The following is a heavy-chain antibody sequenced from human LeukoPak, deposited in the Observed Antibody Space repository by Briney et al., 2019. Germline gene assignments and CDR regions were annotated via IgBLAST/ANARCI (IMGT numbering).Heavy chain of an antibody. CDR2: INHNGNVN. Sequence: GGSLRLSCAASGFTFSSYWMNWARQAPGKGLEWVASINHNGNVNYYVDSVKGRSTISRDNAKNSLYPQMSNLRAEDTAVYFCARGGGLDVWGQGATVTVSS. D-gene: IGHD3-16*01. CDR1: GFTFSSYW. J-gene: IGHJ6*02. CDR3: ARGGGLDV. V-gene: IGHV3-7*03.